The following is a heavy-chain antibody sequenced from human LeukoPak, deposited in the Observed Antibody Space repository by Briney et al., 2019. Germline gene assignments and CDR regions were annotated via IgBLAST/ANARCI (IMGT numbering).Heavy chain of an antibody. CDR2: IYYSGST. CDR1: GGSISSYY. D-gene: IGHD3-3*01. CDR3: FISTFDY. Sequence: SGTLSLTCTVSGGSISSYYWSWIRQPPGKGLEWIGYIYYSGSTNYNPSLKSRVTISVDTSKNQFYTAVYYCARSPITIFAVFISTFDYWRQGTLVTVSS. J-gene: IGHJ4*02. V-gene: IGHV4-59*01.